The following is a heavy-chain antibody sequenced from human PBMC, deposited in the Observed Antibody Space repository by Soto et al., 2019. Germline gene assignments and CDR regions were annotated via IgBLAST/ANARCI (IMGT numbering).Heavy chain of an antibody. CDR2: IYYSGST. Sequence: SETLSLTCTVSGGSISSGDYYWSWIRQPPGKGLEWIGYIYYSGSTYYNPSLKSRVTISVDTSKNQFSLKLSSVTAADTAVYYCAASCVACGGFNYYGMDVWGQGTTVTVSS. V-gene: IGHV4-30-4*01. CDR3: AASCVACGGFNYYGMDV. D-gene: IGHD2-21*01. J-gene: IGHJ6*02. CDR1: GGSISSGDYY.